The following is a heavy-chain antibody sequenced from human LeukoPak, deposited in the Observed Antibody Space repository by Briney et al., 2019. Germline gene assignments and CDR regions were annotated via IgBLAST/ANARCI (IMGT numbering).Heavy chain of an antibody. CDR2: TYYSGST. V-gene: IGHV4-59*08. J-gene: IGHJ4*02. CDR3: ARHFDY. CDR1: GXSISSYY. Sequence: SETLSLTCTVPGXSISSYYWSWIRQPPGKGLEWIGSTYYSGSTNYNPSLKSRVTISVDTSKNQFSLKLSSVTAADTAVYYCARHFDYWGQGTLVTVSS.